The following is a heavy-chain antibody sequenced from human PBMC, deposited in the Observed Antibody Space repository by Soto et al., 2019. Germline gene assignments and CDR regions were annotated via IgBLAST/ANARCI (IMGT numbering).Heavy chain of an antibody. Sequence: QLQLQESGPGLVKPSETLSLTCTVSGGSISSSSYYWGWIRQPPGKGLEWIGSIYYSGSSYYNPSLKSRVTISVDTSKNQFSLKLSSVTAADTAVYYCARHEGTLRLLLFRDAFDIWGQGTMVTVSS. CDR3: ARHEGTLRLLLFRDAFDI. D-gene: IGHD2-15*01. J-gene: IGHJ3*02. V-gene: IGHV4-39*01. CDR2: IYYSGSS. CDR1: GGSISSSSYY.